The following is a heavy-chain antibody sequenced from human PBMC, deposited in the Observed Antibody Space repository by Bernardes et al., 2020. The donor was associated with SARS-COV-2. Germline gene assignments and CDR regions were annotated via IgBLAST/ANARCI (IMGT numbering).Heavy chain of an antibody. CDR2: IYYSGRT. CDR1: SGSISSGRYY. CDR3: ARDGDSSGYGAFDI. Sequence: SETLSVTCTVSSGSISSGRYYWSWIRQHPGKGLEWIGYIYYSGRTYYNPSLKSRVTISVDTSKNQFSLKVTSVTAADTAVYYCARDGDSSGYGAFDIWGQGRMVIVSS. V-gene: IGHV4-31*03. J-gene: IGHJ3*02. D-gene: IGHD3-22*01.